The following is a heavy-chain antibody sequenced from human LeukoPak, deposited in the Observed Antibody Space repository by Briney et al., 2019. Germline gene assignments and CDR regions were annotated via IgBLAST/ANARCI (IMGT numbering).Heavy chain of an antibody. CDR3: AGRLGANRPFDY. J-gene: IGHJ4*02. Sequence: PGGSLRLSCAASGFTFDDYAMHWVRQAPGKGLEWVSGISWNSGSIGYADSVKGRFTISRDNAKNSLYLQMNSLRAEDTAVYYCAGRLGANRPFDYWGQGTLVTVSS. CDR1: GFTFDDYA. CDR2: ISWNSGSI. D-gene: IGHD1-26*01. V-gene: IGHV3-9*01.